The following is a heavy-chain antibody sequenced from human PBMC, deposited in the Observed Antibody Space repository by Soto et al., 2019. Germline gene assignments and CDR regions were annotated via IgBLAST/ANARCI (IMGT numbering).Heavy chain of an antibody. CDR3: PSDLHAAFTSMVY. Sequence: ASVKVSCKASGYTFTKYYIHWVRQAPGQGLEWMGIVNPSGYTSTLAQKFQVRLTVTSDTSTSTVYMELGSLTSEDTAVYYCPSDLHAAFTSMVYWRQGPLVTVSS. V-gene: IGHV1-46*01. J-gene: IGHJ4*02. D-gene: IGHD5-18*01. CDR2: VNPSGYTS. CDR1: GYTFTKYY.